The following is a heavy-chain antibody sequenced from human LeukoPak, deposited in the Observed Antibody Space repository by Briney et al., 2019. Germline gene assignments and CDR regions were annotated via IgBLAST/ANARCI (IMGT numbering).Heavy chain of an antibody. J-gene: IGHJ4*02. CDR1: GFTFSSYG. CDR2: ISYDGSNK. V-gene: IGHV3-30*18. D-gene: IGHD2-15*01. CDR3: AKDEDIVVVVAAIGLDH. Sequence: GRSLRLSCAASGFTFSSYGMHWVRQAPGKGLEWVAVISYDGSNKYYADSVKGRFTISRDNSKNTLYLQMNSLRAEDTAVYYCAKDEDIVVVVAAIGLDHWGQGTLVTVSS.